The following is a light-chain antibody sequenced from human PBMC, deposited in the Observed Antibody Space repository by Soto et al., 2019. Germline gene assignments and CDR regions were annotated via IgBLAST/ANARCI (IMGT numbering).Light chain of an antibody. CDR2: KTS. V-gene: IGKV1-5*03. Sequence: DIHMTQSPSTLSASVGDRVTITCRASQSISICLAWYQQKPGKAPNLLIYKTSSLETGVPSRFSGSGSATEFTLTISSLQPDDFATYYCQHWNDYSWTFGQGTKVEVK. J-gene: IGKJ1*01. CDR1: QSISIC. CDR3: QHWNDYSWT.